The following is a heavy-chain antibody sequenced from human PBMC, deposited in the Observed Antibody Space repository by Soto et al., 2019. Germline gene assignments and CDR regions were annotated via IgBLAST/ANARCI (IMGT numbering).Heavy chain of an antibody. CDR2: IIPIFGTA. Sequence: QVQLVQSGAEVKKPGSSVKVSCKASGGTFSSYAISWVRQAPGQGLEGMGGIIPIFGTANYAQKFQGRVTINADESTSTAYMELSSLRSEDTAVYYCARDPFSTYSGSYYGFDPWGQGTLVTVSS. D-gene: IGHD1-26*01. J-gene: IGHJ5*02. V-gene: IGHV1-69*12. CDR1: GGTFSSYA. CDR3: ARDPFSTYSGSYYGFDP.